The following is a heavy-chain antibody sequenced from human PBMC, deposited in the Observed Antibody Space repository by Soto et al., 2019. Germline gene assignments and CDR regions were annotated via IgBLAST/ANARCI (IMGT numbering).Heavy chain of an antibody. D-gene: IGHD2-15*01. J-gene: IGHJ4*02. CDR2: IDSDGSRI. CDR3: VRTSLVVAVATREDF. V-gene: IGHV3-74*01. CDR1: GVTFSNYW. Sequence: GGSLRLSCAASGVTFSNYWMHWVRQAPGRGLVWVSRIDSDGSRITYADFVKGRLTISRDNAKNTVYLHMNSLTAEDTAVYYCVRTSLVVAVATREDFWGQGTLVTVSS.